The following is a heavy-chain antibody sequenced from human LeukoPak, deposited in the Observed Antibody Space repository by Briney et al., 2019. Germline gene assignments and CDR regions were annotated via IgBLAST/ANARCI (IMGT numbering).Heavy chain of an antibody. CDR1: GFTFSSYS. Sequence: GGSLRLSCAASGFTFSSYSMNWVRQAPGKGLEWVSSISSSSSYIYYADSVKGRFTISRDNAKNSLYLQMNGLRAEDTAVYYCAIQPGARLGIYWGQGTLVTVSS. J-gene: IGHJ4*02. V-gene: IGHV3-21*01. D-gene: IGHD7-27*01. CDR3: AIQPGARLGIY. CDR2: ISSSSSYI.